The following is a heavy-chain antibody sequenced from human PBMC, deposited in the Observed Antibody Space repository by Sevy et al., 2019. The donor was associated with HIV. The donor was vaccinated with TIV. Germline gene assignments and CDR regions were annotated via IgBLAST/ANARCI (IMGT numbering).Heavy chain of an antibody. V-gene: IGHV1-69*13. D-gene: IGHD3-10*01. CDR2: IIPIFGTA. Sequence: ASVKVSCKASGGTFSSYAISWVRQAPGQGLEWMGGIIPIFGTANYAQKFQGRVTITADESTSTAYMELSSLRSEDTAVYYCARDRLYGSGSYHIYYYYGMDVWGQGTTVTVSS. J-gene: IGHJ6*02. CDR3: ARDRLYGSGSYHIYYYYGMDV. CDR1: GGTFSSYA.